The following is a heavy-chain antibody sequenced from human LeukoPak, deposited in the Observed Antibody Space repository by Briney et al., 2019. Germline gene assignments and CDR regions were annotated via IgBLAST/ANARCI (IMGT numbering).Heavy chain of an antibody. Sequence: GGSLRLSCAATGFTLTNYAMAWVRQAAGKGLEWVSSISDSGGRTYYADSVKGRFTTSRDNSKNTLYLQMNSLRAEDTAVYFCAKAYSSSWHEGVDYWGQGTLVTVSS. CDR2: ISDSGGRT. CDR1: GFTLTNYA. D-gene: IGHD6-13*01. CDR3: AKAYSSSWHEGVDY. J-gene: IGHJ4*02. V-gene: IGHV3-23*01.